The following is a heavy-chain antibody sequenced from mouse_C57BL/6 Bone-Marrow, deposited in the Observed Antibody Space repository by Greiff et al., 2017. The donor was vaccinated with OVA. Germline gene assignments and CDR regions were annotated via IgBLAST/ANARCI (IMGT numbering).Heavy chain of an antibody. CDR1: GFTFSSYA. D-gene: IGHD2-4*01. CDR2: ISDGGSYT. J-gene: IGHJ2*01. CDR3: ARAFYYDYDDGGSFDY. Sequence: DVHLVESGGGLVKPGGSLKLSCAASGFTFSSYAMSWVRQTPEKRLEWVATISDGGSYTYYPDNVKGRFTISRDNAKNNLYLQMSHLKSEDTAMYYCARAFYYDYDDGGSFDYWGQGTTLTVSS. V-gene: IGHV5-4*01.